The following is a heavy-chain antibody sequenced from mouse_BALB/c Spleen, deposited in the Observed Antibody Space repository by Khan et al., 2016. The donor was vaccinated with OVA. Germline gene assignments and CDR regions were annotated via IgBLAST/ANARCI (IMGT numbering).Heavy chain of an antibody. CDR3: ARKNYYGYAMDY. Sequence: VQLTQSGPGLVKPSQSLSPTCTVTGYSITSGYAWNWNRQFQGNKLEWMGYISYSGRTSYKPSLRRRISITRDTSKHQFFMQLNSVTTEDTATYYCARKNYYGYAMDYWGQGISVTVSS. V-gene: IGHV3-2*02. D-gene: IGHD1-1*01. J-gene: IGHJ4*01. CDR2: ISYSGRT. CDR1: GYSITSGYA.